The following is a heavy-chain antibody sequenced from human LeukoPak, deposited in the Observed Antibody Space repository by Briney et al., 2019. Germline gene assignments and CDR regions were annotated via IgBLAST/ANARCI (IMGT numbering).Heavy chain of an antibody. CDR2: ITGSDLST. CDR3: ASSVRYYYYMDV. Sequence: PGGSLRLSCAASGFTFSSYGMSWVRQAPGKGLEWVSAITGSDLSTYYADSVKGRFTISRDNSKNTLYLQMNSLRAEDTAVYYCASSVRYYYYMDVWGRGTTVTVSS. D-gene: IGHD3-10*01. J-gene: IGHJ6*03. V-gene: IGHV3-23*01. CDR1: GFTFSSYG.